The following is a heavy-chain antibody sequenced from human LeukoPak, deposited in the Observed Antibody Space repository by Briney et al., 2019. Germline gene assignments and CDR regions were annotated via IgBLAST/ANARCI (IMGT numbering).Heavy chain of an antibody. J-gene: IGHJ4*02. V-gene: IGHV3-23*01. CDR1: GFTFSSYA. Sequence: GGSLRLSCAASGFTFSSYAMSWVRQAPGKGLEWVSAIGGSGGSTYYADSVKGRFTISRDNSKNTLYLQMNSLRAGDTAVYYCARSTNFYSSGWYEDYWGQGTLVTVSS. CDR2: IGGSGGST. D-gene: IGHD6-19*01. CDR3: ARSTNFYSSGWYEDY.